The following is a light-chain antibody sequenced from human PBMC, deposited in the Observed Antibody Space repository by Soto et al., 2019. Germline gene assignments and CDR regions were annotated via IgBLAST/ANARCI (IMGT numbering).Light chain of an antibody. CDR1: QDITHF. CDR2: GAS. Sequence: DIQMTQSPSSLSASVGDRVMFTCRASQDITHFLAWYQQRPGKVPKLLIYGASTLQSGVPSRFSSSGSGTDFPLTISGLHPEDIATYYCKQYNIDSPGTFCQGDKVQSK. V-gene: IGKV1-27*01. CDR3: KQYNIDSPGT. J-gene: IGKJ1*01.